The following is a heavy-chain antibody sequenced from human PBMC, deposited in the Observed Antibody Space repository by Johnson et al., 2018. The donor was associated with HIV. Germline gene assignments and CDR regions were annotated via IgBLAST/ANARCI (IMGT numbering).Heavy chain of an antibody. CDR1: GFTFSSSD. CDR3: ARDRAEAYYYDSSGRKSGFDI. V-gene: IGHV3-30*03. Sequence: QVQLVESGGGLKQPGGSLRLSCAASGFTFSSSDMHWVREATGKGLEWVAVISYDGSNKYYADSVKCRFTISRDHSKNTLYLQMNSLRAEDTAVYYCARDRAEAYYYDSSGRKSGFDIWGQGTMVSVSS. J-gene: IGHJ3*02. CDR2: ISYDGSNK. D-gene: IGHD3-22*01.